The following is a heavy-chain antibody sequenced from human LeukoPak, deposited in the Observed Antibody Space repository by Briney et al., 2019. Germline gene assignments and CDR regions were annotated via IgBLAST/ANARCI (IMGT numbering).Heavy chain of an antibody. CDR3: ARGLVYYGSSPTRVYFDL. V-gene: IGHV1-69*04. CDR2: IIPILGIA. D-gene: IGHD3-10*01. Sequence: ASVKVSCKASGGTFSSYAISWVRQAPGQGLEWMGRIIPILGIANYAQKFQGRVTITADKSTSTAYMELSSLRSEDTAVYYCARGLVYYGSSPTRVYFDLWGRGTLVTVSS. J-gene: IGHJ2*01. CDR1: GGTFSSYA.